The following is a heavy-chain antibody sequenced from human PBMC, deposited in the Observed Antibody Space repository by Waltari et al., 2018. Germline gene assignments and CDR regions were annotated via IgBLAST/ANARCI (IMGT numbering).Heavy chain of an antibody. CDR2: INPNSGGT. Sequence: QVQLVQSGVEVKKPGASVTVSYKTSGYTFTVYYIHWVRQAPGQGLEWMGWINPNSGGTNYAQKFQGRVTMTRDTSISTAYMELSRLRSDDTAVYYCARDRDNWNSYAFDIWGQGTMVTVSS. D-gene: IGHD1-7*01. V-gene: IGHV1-2*02. CDR3: ARDRDNWNSYAFDI. J-gene: IGHJ3*02. CDR1: GYTFTVYY.